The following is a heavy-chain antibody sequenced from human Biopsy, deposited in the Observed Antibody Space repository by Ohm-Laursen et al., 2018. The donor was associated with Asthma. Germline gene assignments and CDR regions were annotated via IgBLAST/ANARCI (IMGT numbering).Heavy chain of an antibody. CDR2: INAGNGNT. J-gene: IGHJ4*02. CDR1: GYTFISYA. Sequence: SVKVSCKTSGYTFISYAIHWVRQAPGQRLEWMGWINAGNGNTKYSQKFQGRVTITRDTSASTAYMELSSLRSEDTAVYYCARDGPVGAPSDYWGQGTLVTVSS. CDR3: ARDGPVGAPSDY. D-gene: IGHD1-26*01. V-gene: IGHV1-3*01.